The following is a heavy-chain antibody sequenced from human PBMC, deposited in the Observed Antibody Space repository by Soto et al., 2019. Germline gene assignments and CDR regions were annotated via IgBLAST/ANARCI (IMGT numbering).Heavy chain of an antibody. V-gene: IGHV3-30*18. D-gene: IGHD2-15*01. CDR3: AKAQQDCSGGCCYSKALDY. CDR2: ISYDGSNK. CDR1: GLTFSSYG. Sequence: QVQLVESGGGVVQPGMSLRLSCAASGLTFSSYGMHWVRQAPGKGLEWVAVISYDGSNKYYADSVKGRFTISRDNSKNTLYLQINSLRAEYTAVYYCAKAQQDCSGGCCYSKALDYWGQGTLVTVSS. J-gene: IGHJ4*02.